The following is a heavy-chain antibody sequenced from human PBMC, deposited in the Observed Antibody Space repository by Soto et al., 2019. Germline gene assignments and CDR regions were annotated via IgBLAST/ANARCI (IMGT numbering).Heavy chain of an antibody. J-gene: IGHJ4*02. V-gene: IGHV4-34*01. D-gene: IGHD4-17*01. CDR1: GGSFSGYY. CDR2: INHSGST. Sequence: SETLSLTCAVYGGSFSGYYWSWIRQPPGKGLEWIGEINHSGSTNYNPSLKSRVTISVDTSKNQFSLKLSSVTAADTAVYYCARGRPTTVPSPYSGQGPLVIVSS. CDR3: ARGRPTTVPSPY.